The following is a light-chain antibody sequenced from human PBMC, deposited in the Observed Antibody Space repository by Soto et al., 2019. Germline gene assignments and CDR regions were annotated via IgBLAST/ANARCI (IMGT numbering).Light chain of an antibody. V-gene: IGLV2-14*01. J-gene: IGLJ1*01. CDR3: SSYASSSSYA. CDR1: SSDVGGYNH. Sequence: QSVLTQPASVSGSPGQSITISCTGTSSDVGGYNHVSWYQQHPGKAPNLIIFAVRNRPSGVSDHFSASKSGNTASLTISGLQTEHEDVYYGSSYASSSSYAFGTGTKVTVL. CDR2: AVR.